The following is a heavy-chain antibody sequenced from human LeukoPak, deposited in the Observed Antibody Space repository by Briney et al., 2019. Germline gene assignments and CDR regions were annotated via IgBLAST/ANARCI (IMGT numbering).Heavy chain of an antibody. CDR1: GGSISSGDYY. V-gene: IGHV4-30-4*01. CDR2: IYYSGST. D-gene: IGHD6-13*01. CDR3: ARYSSSWYWFDP. Sequence: PSETLSLTCTVSGGSISSGDYYWTWIRQSPGKGLEWIGYIYYSGSTYYNPSLKSRVTISVDTSKNQFSLNLSSVTAADTAVYYCARYSSSWYWFDPWGQGTLVTVSS. J-gene: IGHJ5*02.